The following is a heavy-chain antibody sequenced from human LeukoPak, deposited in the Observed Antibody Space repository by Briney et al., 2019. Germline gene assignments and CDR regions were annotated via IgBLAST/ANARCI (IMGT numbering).Heavy chain of an antibody. CDR3: ASHYDSSSYFDY. V-gene: IGHV4-34*01. Sequence: SETLSLTCAVYGGSSSGYYWSWIRQPPGKGLEWIGEINHSGSTNYNPSLKSRVTISVDTSKNQFSLKLSSVTAADTAVYYCASHYDSSSYFDYWGQGTLVTVSS. CDR1: GGSSSGYY. CDR2: INHSGST. J-gene: IGHJ4*02. D-gene: IGHD3-22*01.